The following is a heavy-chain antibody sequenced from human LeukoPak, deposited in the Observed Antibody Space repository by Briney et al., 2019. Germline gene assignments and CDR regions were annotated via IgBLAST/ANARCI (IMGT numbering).Heavy chain of an antibody. V-gene: IGHV3-21*01. CDR2: VSSTSSFI. J-gene: IGHJ6*02. CDR3: ARRRVVVVPAASYYGMDV. Sequence: PGGSLRLSCAASGFTFSSYSINWVRQAPGKGLEWVSCVSSTSSFIYYADSVKGRSTISRDNAKNSLYLQMNSLRAEDTAVYYCARRRVVVVPAASYYGMDVWGQGTTVTVSS. CDR1: GFTFSSYS. D-gene: IGHD2-2*01.